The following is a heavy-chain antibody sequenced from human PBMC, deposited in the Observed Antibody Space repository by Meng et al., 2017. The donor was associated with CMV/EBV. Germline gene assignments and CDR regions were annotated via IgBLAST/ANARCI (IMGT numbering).Heavy chain of an antibody. V-gene: IGHV3-9*01. Sequence: SLKISCAASGFTFDDYAMHWVRQAPGKGLEWVSGISWNSGSIGYADSVKGRFTISRDNAKNSLYLQMNSLRAEDTALYYCAKGIAAAVPNWFDPWGQRTLVTVSS. J-gene: IGHJ5*02. CDR3: AKGIAAAVPNWFDP. CDR1: GFTFDDYA. D-gene: IGHD6-13*01. CDR2: ISWNSGSI.